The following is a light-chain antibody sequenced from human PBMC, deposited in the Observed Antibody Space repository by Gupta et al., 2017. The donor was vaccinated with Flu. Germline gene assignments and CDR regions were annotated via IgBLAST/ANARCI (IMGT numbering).Light chain of an antibody. J-gene: IGKJ1*01. CDR2: KVV. CDR1: QSISDR. V-gene: IGKV1-5*03. CDR3: LEYYTYRT. Sequence: SPSTISASVGVRLTSTCRDSQSISDRLKREQQGPEKSPKLMIYKVVKEESRVTSRFSGAGALKEFTLTSMSPQNNDSAHCYGLEYYTYRTFGQGTKVEIK.